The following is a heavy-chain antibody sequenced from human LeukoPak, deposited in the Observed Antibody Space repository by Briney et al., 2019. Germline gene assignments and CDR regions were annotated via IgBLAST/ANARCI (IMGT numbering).Heavy chain of an antibody. CDR3: AIGPPYGGYSD. J-gene: IGHJ4*02. Sequence: GGSLRLSCAASGFTFTTYAMTWVRQAPGKGPEWVSSISGSGGRTYYADSLKGRFTIPRDNSKNTVYLQMNSLRPEDTAVYSCAIGPPYGGYSDWGQGTLVTVSS. CDR2: ISGSGGRT. V-gene: IGHV3-23*01. D-gene: IGHD5-12*01. CDR1: GFTFTTYA.